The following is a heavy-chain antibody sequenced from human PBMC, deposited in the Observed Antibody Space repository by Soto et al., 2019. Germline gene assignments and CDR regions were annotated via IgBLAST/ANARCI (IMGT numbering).Heavy chain of an antibody. V-gene: IGHV1-18*01. D-gene: IGHD3-22*01. J-gene: IGHJ1*01. CDR2: ISAYNGNT. CDR1: GYTFTSYG. Sequence: GASVKVSCKASGYTFTSYGISWVRQAPGQGLEWMGWISAYNGNTNYAQKLQGRVTMTTDTSTSTAYMELSSLRSEDTAVYYCARDGDSSGYYIEYFQHWGQGTLVTVSS. CDR3: ARDGDSSGYYIEYFQH.